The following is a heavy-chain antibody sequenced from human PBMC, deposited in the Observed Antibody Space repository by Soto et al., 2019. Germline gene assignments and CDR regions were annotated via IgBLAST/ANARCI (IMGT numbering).Heavy chain of an antibody. CDR3: AKSPLGYDSSGYAEY. D-gene: IGHD3-22*01. CDR1: GFTFSNYA. V-gene: IGHV3-30*02. Sequence: GGSLRLSCAASGFTFSNYAMSWVRQAPGKGLEWVSGIGYDGSNTWYVDSVKGRFTVSRDNSKNTLYLQMNSLRAEDTAVYYCAKSPLGYDSSGYAEYWGQGTQVTVSS. J-gene: IGHJ4*02. CDR2: IGYDGSNT.